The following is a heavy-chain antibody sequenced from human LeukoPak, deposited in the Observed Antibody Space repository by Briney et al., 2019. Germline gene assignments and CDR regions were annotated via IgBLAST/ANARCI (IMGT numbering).Heavy chain of an antibody. V-gene: IGHV3-23*01. CDR3: ARDRDSSGWYGR. J-gene: IGHJ4*02. CDR1: GFTFSSYA. D-gene: IGHD6-19*01. CDR2: ISSSGGST. Sequence: PGGSLRLSCAASGFTFSSYAMSWVRQAPGKGLEWVSAISSSGGSTYYADSVKGRFTISRDNSKNTLYLQMNSLRAEDTAVFYCARDRDSSGWYGRWGQGTLVTVSS.